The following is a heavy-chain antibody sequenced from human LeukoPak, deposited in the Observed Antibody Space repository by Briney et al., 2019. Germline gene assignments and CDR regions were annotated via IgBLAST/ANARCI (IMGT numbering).Heavy chain of an antibody. CDR3: ARSSSWYYNWFDP. Sequence: SQTLSLTCPVSGGSISSGGYYWSWIRQHPGKGLEWIGYIYYSGSTYYNPSLKSRVTISVDTSKNQFSLKLSPVTAADTAVYYCARSSSWYYNWFDPWGQGTLVTVSS. V-gene: IGHV4-31*03. D-gene: IGHD6-13*01. J-gene: IGHJ5*02. CDR1: GGSISSGGYY. CDR2: IYYSGST.